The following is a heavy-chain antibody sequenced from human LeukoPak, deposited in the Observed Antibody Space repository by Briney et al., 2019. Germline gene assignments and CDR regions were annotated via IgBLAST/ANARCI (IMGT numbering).Heavy chain of an antibody. CDR1: GDSINSGTYF. Sequence: SQTLSLTCTVSGDSINSGTYFWSWIRQPAGKGLEWIGRIYTTGSTNYNPSLKSRVSISVDTSKNQFSLKLISVTAADTAVYYCARAYCSSFSCHFDYWGQGTLLTVSS. V-gene: IGHV4-61*02. CDR3: ARAYCSSFSCHFDY. J-gene: IGHJ4*02. CDR2: IYTTGST. D-gene: IGHD2-2*01.